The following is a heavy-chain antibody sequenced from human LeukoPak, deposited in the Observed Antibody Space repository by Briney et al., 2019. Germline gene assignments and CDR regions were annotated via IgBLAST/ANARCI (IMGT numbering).Heavy chain of an antibody. D-gene: IGHD3-10*01. CDR3: ARDGYYYGSGSPGGGYYYCYMDV. J-gene: IGHJ6*03. CDR2: IYYSGIT. Sequence: SETLSLTCTVSGGSISSSGYYWGWIRQSPGEGLEWIGNIYYSGITYYNPSLKSRVTISLDTSKKQFSLKLKSVTAADTAVYYCARDGYYYGSGSPGGGYYYCYMDVWGEGTTVTISS. CDR1: GGSISSSGYY. V-gene: IGHV4-39*07.